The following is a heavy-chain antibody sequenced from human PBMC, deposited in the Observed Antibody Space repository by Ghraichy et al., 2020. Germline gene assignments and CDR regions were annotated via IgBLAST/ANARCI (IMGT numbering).Heavy chain of an antibody. CDR3: ARDAVPFLEWLLSACWVDS. CDR1: GFTFSSYG. D-gene: IGHD3-3*01. V-gene: IGHV1-18*01. CDR2: ISAYNGNT. Sequence: ASVKVSCKASGFTFSSYGISWVRQAPGQGLEWMGWISAYNGNTNYAQKFQGRLTMTTDTSTSTAYMELRSLRSDDTAVYYCARDAVPFLEWLLSACWVDSWGQGTLVTVSS. J-gene: IGHJ5*01.